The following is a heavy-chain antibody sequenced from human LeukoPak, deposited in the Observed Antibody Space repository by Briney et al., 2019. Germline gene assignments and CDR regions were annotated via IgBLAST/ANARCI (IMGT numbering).Heavy chain of an antibody. CDR1: GGTFSSYA. V-gene: IGHV1-69*04. Sequence: SVKVSCKASGGTFSSYAISWVRQAPGQGLEWMGRIIPILGIANYAQKFQGRVTITADKSTSTAYMELSSLRSEDTAVYYCARGTDYYDSSGYPGYWGQGTLVTVSS. CDR3: ARGTDYYDSSGYPGY. D-gene: IGHD3-22*01. J-gene: IGHJ4*02. CDR2: IIPILGIA.